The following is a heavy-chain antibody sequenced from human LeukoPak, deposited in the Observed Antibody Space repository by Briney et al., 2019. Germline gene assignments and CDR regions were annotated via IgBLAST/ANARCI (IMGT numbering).Heavy chain of an antibody. CDR3: ARISIVGATTLDY. CDR1: GGSFSGYY. J-gene: IGHJ4*02. CDR2: INHSGST. D-gene: IGHD1-26*01. V-gene: IGHV4-34*01. Sequence: SETLSLTRAVYGGSFSGYYWSWIRQPPGKGLEWIGEINHSGSTNYNPSLKSRVTISVDTSKNQFSLKLSSVTAADTAVYYCARISIVGATTLDYWGQGTLVTVSS.